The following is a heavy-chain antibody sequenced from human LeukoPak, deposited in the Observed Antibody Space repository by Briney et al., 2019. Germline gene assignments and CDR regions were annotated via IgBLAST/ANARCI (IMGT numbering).Heavy chain of an antibody. Sequence: GGSLRLSCAASGFTFSSFTMNWVRQAPGKGLEWVSSISSSSSYIYYADSLKDRFTISRDNAKNSLYLQMNSLRAEDTAVYYCARDLRSSGYYAFDYWGQGTLVTVSS. CDR2: ISSSSSYI. CDR3: ARDLRSSGYYAFDY. V-gene: IGHV3-21*01. J-gene: IGHJ4*02. CDR1: GFTFSSFT. D-gene: IGHD3-22*01.